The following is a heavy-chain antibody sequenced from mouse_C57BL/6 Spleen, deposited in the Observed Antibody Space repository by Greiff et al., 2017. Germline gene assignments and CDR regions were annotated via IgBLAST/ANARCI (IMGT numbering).Heavy chain of an antibody. CDR2: INPSSGYT. Sequence: QVQLQQSGAELARPGASVKMSCKASGYTFTSYTMHWVKQRPGQGLEWIGYINPSSGYTKYNQKFKDKATLTAEKSSSTAYMQLSSLTSEDSAVYYCAGGAGTGIDYWGQGTTLTVSS. J-gene: IGHJ2*01. CDR1: GYTFTSYT. CDR3: AGGAGTGIDY. V-gene: IGHV1-4*01. D-gene: IGHD4-1*01.